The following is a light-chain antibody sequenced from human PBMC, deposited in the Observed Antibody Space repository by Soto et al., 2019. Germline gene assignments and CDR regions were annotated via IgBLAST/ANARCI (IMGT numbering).Light chain of an antibody. CDR1: QGISND. CDR3: QKYHSAPLT. Sequence: DVQRTKYPSSLSASVGDRVTITCRASQGISNDLAWYQQKPGKVPKLLIYAASILQSGVPSRFSGSGSGTDFTLTISSLQPEDVATYYCQKYHSAPLTFGGGTKVEIK. CDR2: AAS. V-gene: IGKV1-27*01. J-gene: IGKJ4*01.